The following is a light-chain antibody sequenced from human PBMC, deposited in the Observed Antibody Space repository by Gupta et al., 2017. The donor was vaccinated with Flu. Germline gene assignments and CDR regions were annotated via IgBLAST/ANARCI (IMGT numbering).Light chain of an antibody. J-gene: IGLJ3*02. CDR3: SSYTISSTWV. V-gene: IGLV2-14*01. CDR2: EVS. Sequence: SALTQTDSVSGSPGQSITISCTGTSSDVGGYNYVSWYQQHPGKAPKLMIYEVSNRPAGVASHFSGSQSGNTASLTISGLQAEDEADYYCSSYTISSTWVFGGGTKLTVL. CDR1: SSDVGGYNY.